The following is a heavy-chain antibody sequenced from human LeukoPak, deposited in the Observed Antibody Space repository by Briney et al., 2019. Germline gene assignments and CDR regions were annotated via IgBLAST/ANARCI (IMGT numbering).Heavy chain of an antibody. Sequence: ESGPSLVNPTQTLTLTCTFSGFSLSTSGVGVGWIRQPPGKALEWLALIYWDDDKRYSPSLKSRLTITKDTSKNQVVLTMTNMDPVDTATHYCAHRPELLYCSGGSCTTYFDCWGQGTLVTVSS. CDR1: GFSLSTSGVG. CDR2: IYWDDDK. J-gene: IGHJ4*02. D-gene: IGHD2-15*01. CDR3: AHRPELLYCSGGSCTTYFDC. V-gene: IGHV2-5*02.